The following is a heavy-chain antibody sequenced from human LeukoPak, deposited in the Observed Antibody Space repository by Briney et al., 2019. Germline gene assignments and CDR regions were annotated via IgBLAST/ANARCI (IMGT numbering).Heavy chain of an antibody. CDR3: ARGVGTAMVSCDY. D-gene: IGHD5-18*01. Sequence: ASVKVSCKASGGTFSNYAITWVRQAPGQGLEWMGGIIPIFGTANYAQKFQGRVTITADESASTAYMELSSLRSEDTAVHYCARGVGTAMVSCDYWGQGTLVTVSS. J-gene: IGHJ4*02. CDR2: IIPIFGTA. CDR1: GGTFSNYA. V-gene: IGHV1-69*13.